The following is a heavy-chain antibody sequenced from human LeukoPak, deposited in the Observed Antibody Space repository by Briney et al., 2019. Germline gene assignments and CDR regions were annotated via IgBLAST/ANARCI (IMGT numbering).Heavy chain of an antibody. CDR1: GFTFSSYS. CDR2: ISSSSSTI. J-gene: IGHJ6*03. V-gene: IGHV3-48*01. D-gene: IGHD6-6*01. CDR3: VLGQQLDQAYYYYYMDV. Sequence: AESLTLSCTASGFTFSSYSLNWVRQAPGKGLEWVSYISSSSSTIYYADSVEGRFTISRDNAKNSLYLQMDSLRAEDTAVYYCVLGQQLDQAYYYYYMDVWGKGTTVTVSS.